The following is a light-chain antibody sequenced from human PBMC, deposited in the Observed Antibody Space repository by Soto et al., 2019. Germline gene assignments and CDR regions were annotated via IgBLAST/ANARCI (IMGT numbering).Light chain of an antibody. CDR1: QSVSSN. CDR3: QQYNNWTLT. J-gene: IGKJ4*01. CDR2: GAS. V-gene: IGKV3-15*01. Sequence: EIVMTQSPATLSVSPGERATLSCRASQSVSSNLAWYQQKPGQAPRLLIYGASIRDTGIPARFSGSGSGTEFTLTISSLQSEDFAVYYCQQYNNWTLTFGGGTKVEIK.